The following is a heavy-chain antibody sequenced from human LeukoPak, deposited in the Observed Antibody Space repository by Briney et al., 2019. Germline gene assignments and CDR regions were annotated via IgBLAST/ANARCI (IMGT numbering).Heavy chain of an antibody. J-gene: IGHJ4*02. Sequence: GGSLRLSCSASGFTFSSYGMHWVRQAPGKGLEWVAFIRYDGSNKYYADSVKGRFTISRDNSKNTLYLQMNSLRAEDTAVYYCAKVEGTWELLTFDYWGQGTLVTVSS. CDR2: IRYDGSNK. CDR3: AKVEGTWELLTFDY. CDR1: GFTFSSYG. V-gene: IGHV3-30*02. D-gene: IGHD1-26*01.